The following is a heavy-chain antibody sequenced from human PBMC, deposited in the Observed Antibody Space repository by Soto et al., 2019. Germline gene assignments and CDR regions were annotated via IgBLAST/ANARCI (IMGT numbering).Heavy chain of an antibody. J-gene: IGHJ4*02. CDR3: ARYVALTSSGYYWGFDY. D-gene: IGHD3-22*01. Sequence: SETLSLTCTVSGGSISSYYWSWIRQPPGKGLEWIGYIYYSGSTNYNPSLKSRVTISVATSKNKFSLKLNSVTAADTAVYYCARYVALTSSGYYWGFDYWGQGTLVTVSS. CDR2: IYYSGST. CDR1: GGSISSYY. V-gene: IGHV4-59*01.